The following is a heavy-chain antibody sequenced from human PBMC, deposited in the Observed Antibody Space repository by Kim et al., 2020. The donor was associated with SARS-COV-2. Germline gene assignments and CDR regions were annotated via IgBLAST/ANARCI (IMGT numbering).Heavy chain of an antibody. J-gene: IGHJ4*02. V-gene: IGHV3-23*01. Sequence: YYADSVKGRFTISRGNSKNTLYLQMNSLRAEDTAVYYCAKESGDFPLIIDYWGQGTLVTVSS. D-gene: IGHD3-10*01. CDR3: AKESGDFPLIIDY.